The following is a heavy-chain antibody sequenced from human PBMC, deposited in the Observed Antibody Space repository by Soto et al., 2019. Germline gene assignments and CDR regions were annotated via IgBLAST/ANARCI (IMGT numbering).Heavy chain of an antibody. D-gene: IGHD1-1*01. J-gene: IGHJ4*02. CDR3: ARGRYGDY. CDR1: GCDFTTYG. CDR2: ISAHNGNT. V-gene: IGHV1-18*01. Sequence: QVHLVQSGAEVKKPGASVKVSCKGSGCDFTTYGITWVRQAPGQGLEWMAWISAHNGNTDYAQKLQGRVTVTRDTSTSTAYMGLRSLRSDDTAVYYCARGRYGDYWGQGALVTVSS.